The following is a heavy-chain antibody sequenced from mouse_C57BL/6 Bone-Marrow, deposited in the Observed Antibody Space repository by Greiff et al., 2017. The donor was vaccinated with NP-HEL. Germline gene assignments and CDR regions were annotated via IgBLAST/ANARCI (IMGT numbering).Heavy chain of an antibody. CDR3: AMEGTERFPYWYFDV. CDR2: IYPGSGST. D-gene: IGHD1-1*01. Sequence: QVQLQQPGAELVKPGASVKMSCKASGYTFTSYWITWVKQRPGQGLEWIGDIYPGSGSTNYNEKFKSKATLTVDTSSSTAYMQLSSLTSEDSAVYYCAMEGTERFPYWYFDVWGTGTTVTVSS. V-gene: IGHV1-55*01. J-gene: IGHJ1*03. CDR1: GYTFTSYW.